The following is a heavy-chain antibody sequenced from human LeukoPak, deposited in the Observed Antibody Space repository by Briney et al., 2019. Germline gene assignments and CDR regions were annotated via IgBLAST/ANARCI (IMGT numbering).Heavy chain of an antibody. V-gene: IGHV1-2*02. J-gene: IGHJ4*02. CDR2: INPNSGGT. Sequence: VSVKVSCEASVYTFTDYYMHWVRQAPGQGLEWMGWINPNSGGTNYAQNFQGRVTMTRDTSISTAYMELSRLRSDDTAVYYCARDLEVWGQGTLVAVSS. CDR1: VYTFTDYY. CDR3: ARDLEV.